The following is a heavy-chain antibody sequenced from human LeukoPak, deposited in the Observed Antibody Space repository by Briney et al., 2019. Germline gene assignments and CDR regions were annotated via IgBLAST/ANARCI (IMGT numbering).Heavy chain of an antibody. Sequence: ASVKVSCKVSGYTLTELSMHWVRQAPGKGLEWMGGFDPEDGETIYAQKFQGRATMTEDTSTDTAYMELSSLRSEDTAVYYCAAELVVVPAAITAPWGQGTLVTVSS. CDR1: GYTLTELS. D-gene: IGHD2-2*02. V-gene: IGHV1-24*01. CDR3: AAELVVVPAAITAP. J-gene: IGHJ5*02. CDR2: FDPEDGET.